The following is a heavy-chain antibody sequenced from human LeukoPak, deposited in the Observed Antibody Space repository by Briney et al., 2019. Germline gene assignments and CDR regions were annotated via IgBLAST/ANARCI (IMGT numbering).Heavy chain of an antibody. D-gene: IGHD6-19*01. CDR1: GLTFSSYW. J-gene: IGHJ4*02. CDR2: IKHDGRET. Sequence: PGGSLRLSCEAFGLTFSSYWMSWVRQAPGRGLEWVANIKHDGRETYYADSVKGRFTISRDNAQNSLFLQMSSLRVEDTAVYYCARDQEQLNCWGQGTLVTVSS. CDR3: ARDQEQLNC. V-gene: IGHV3-7*03.